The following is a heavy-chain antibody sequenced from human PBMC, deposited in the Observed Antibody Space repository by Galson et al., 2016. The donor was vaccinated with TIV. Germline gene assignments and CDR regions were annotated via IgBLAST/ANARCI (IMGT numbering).Heavy chain of an antibody. CDR3: EKDMTTIMDRAVSSYDALHV. V-gene: IGHV3-23*03. CDR2: IYGGEST. D-gene: IGHD3-10*01. CDR1: GFTFSSYA. Sequence: SLRLSCAASGFTFSSYAMTWVRQAPGKGLEWVSVIYGGESTYYADSVKGRFTISRDNSKNTLYMQMNSLRADETAVYYCEKDMTTIMDRAVSSYDALHVWGQGTLVTVSS. J-gene: IGHJ4*02.